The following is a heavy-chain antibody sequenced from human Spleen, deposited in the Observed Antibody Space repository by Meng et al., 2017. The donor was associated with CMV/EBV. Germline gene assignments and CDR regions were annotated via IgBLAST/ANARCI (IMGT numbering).Heavy chain of an antibody. CDR1: GGSISSSGVW. CDR3: AHWGDPVEPVDY. Sequence: CAVFGGSISSSGVWTWLQQVREKGLEWIAINCWDDDKHYRPSMKSRITITKDTNKNQVVITMNNMDPVDTAKYYCAHWGDPVEPVDYWGQGTLVTVSS. D-gene: IGHD3-16*01. CDR2: NCWDDDK. V-gene: IGHV2-5*02. J-gene: IGHJ4*02.